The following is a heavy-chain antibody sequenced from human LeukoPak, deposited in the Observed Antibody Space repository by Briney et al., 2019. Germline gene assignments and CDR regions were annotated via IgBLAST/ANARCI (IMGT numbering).Heavy chain of an antibody. CDR1: GGSISSYY. CDR3: AQSSGYYFDS. Sequence: SETLSLTCTVPGGSISSYYWSWIRQPPGKGLEWIGYIYYSGSTNYNPSLRSRVTISVDTSKNQFSLKLSSVTAADTAVYYCAQSSGYYFDSWGQGTLVTVSS. V-gene: IGHV4-59*01. J-gene: IGHJ4*02. D-gene: IGHD3-22*01. CDR2: IYYSGST.